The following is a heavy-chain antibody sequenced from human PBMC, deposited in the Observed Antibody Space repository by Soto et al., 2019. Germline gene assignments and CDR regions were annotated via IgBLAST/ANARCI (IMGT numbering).Heavy chain of an antibody. J-gene: IGHJ4*02. CDR1: GFTFSRYE. CDR3: AGQGYSYVSNLDY. V-gene: IGHV3-48*03. D-gene: IGHD5-18*01. CDR2: ISSSGSTI. Sequence: VGALSLSCAASGFTFSRYEMNWVRQAPGKGLEWVSYISSSGSTIYYADSVKGRFTISRDNAKNSLYLQMNGLRAENTAVYYCAGQGYSYVSNLDYWCQETLLTISS.